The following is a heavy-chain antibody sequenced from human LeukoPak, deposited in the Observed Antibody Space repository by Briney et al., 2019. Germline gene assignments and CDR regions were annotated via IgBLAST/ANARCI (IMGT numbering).Heavy chain of an antibody. CDR2: ISWNSNSI. CDR3: ARGRYYHDTSGYYSLDY. D-gene: IGHD3-22*01. Sequence: PGGSLRLSCAASGFTFDDAMHWVRQAPGKGLEWVSSISWNSNSIDYADSVKGRFTISGDNAKNSLYLQLNSLRAEDMALYYCARGRYYHDTSGYYSLDYWGQGTLVTVSS. CDR1: GFTFDDA. J-gene: IGHJ4*02. V-gene: IGHV3-9*03.